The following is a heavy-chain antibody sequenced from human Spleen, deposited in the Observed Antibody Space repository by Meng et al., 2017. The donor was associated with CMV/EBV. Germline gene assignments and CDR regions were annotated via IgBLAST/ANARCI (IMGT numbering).Heavy chain of an antibody. Sequence: CTASGFRFSTYGMTWVRQAPGKGLEWVSDISAGGGTTYYADSVKGRFTISRDNSKNTLYLQMDSLRAEDTALYYCVSYSSTEYQLKNYWGQGTLVTVSS. V-gene: IGHV3-23*01. CDR3: VSYSSTEYQLKNY. CDR1: GFRFSTYG. CDR2: ISAGGGTT. D-gene: IGHD2-2*01. J-gene: IGHJ4*02.